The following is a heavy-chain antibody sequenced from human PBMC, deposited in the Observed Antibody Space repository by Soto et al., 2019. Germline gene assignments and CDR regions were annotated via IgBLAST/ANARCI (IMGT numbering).Heavy chain of an antibody. D-gene: IGHD3-10*01. J-gene: IGHJ4*02. V-gene: IGHV1-69*02. CDR3: ARYGWGGYGSEEGFDY. Sequence: QVQLVQSGAEVKKPGSSVKVSCKASGGTFSSYTISWVRQAPGQGLEWMGRIIPILGIANYAQKFQGRVTITADKSMVTGYLELGSLRSEDTAVYYCARYGWGGYGSEEGFDYWGQGTLVTVSS. CDR1: GGTFSSYT. CDR2: IIPILGIA.